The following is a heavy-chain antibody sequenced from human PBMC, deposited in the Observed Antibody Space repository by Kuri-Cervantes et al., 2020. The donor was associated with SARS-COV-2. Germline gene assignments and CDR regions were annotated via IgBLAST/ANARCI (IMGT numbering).Heavy chain of an antibody. V-gene: IGHV5-51*01. CDR1: GYSFTSYW. CDR2: IYPGDSDT. Sequence: KVSCKGSGYSFTSYWIGWVRQMPGKGLEWMGIIYPGDSDTRYSPSFQGQVTISADKSISTAYLQWSSLKASDTAMYYCARDMTYYYYGMDVWGQGTTVTVSS. J-gene: IGHJ6*02. CDR3: ARDMTYYYYGMDV.